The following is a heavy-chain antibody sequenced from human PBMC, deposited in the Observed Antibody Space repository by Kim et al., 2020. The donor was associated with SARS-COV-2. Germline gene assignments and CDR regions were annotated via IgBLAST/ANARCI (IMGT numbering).Heavy chain of an antibody. J-gene: IGHJ3*02. V-gene: IGHV3-21*01. CDR1: GFTFSSYS. CDR2: IRISSTYT. Sequence: GGSLRLSCAASGFTFSSYSMNWVRQAPGKGLEWVAGIRISSTYTAYADSLKGRITISRDNAKSSLYLQMNSRRADDTAVYYCASEARRKQGDKESADAFDIWGHGTLLTVSS. CDR3: ASEARRKQGDKESADAFDI. D-gene: IGHD3-16*01.